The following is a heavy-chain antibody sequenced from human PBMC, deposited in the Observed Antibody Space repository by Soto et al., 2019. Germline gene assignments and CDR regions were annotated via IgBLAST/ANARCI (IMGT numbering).Heavy chain of an antibody. CDR2: VSGSDGKT. J-gene: IGHJ4*02. CDR1: GFSFASFA. V-gene: IGHV3-23*01. D-gene: IGHD3-3*01. CDR3: SKWSYLDY. Sequence: GGSLRLSCTTSGFSFASFAMTWVRQAPGKGLEWVATVSGSDGKTYYADSVKGRFSISRYTARNSLYQQMNSLRADDTAIYDCSKWSYLDYWGQGTGVTVPS.